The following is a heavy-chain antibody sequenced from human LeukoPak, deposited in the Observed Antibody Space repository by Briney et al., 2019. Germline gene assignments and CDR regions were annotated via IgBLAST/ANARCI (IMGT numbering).Heavy chain of an antibody. J-gene: IGHJ4*02. CDR3: AKSPSNNFYYFDY. CDR2: VSATGGRT. D-gene: IGHD2/OR15-2a*01. V-gene: IGHV3-23*01. Sequence: QAGGSLRFSCAASGFTFSSYAINWVRQAPGKGLEWVSTVSATGGRTYYADSVKGRLTISRDNSKNTLYLQMNSLRAEDTAVYYCAKSPSNNFYYFDYWGQGILVTVSS. CDR1: GFTFSSYA.